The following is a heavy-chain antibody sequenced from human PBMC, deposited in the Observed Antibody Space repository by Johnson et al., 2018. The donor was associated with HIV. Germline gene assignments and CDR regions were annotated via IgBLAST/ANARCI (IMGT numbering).Heavy chain of an antibody. CDR1: GFTFSSYD. CDR3: ASQMIALDAFDI. D-gene: IGHD3-22*01. V-gene: IGHV3-9*01. CDR2: ISWNSGSI. J-gene: IGHJ3*02. Sequence: LVESGGAWVQPGGSLRLSCAASGFTFSSYDMHWVRQAPGKGLEWVSGISWNSGSIGYADSVKGRFTISRDNAKKSLYLQMKSLRAEDTAVYYCASQMIALDAFDIWGQGTMVTVS.